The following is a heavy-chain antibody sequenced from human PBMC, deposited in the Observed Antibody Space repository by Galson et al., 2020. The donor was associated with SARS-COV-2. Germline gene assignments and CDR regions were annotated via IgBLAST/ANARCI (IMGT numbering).Heavy chain of an antibody. D-gene: IGHD6-19*01. Sequence: LTCAASGFTFSSYGMHWVRQAPGKGLEWVAVISYDGSNKYYADSVKGRFTISRDNSKNTLYLQMNSLRAEDTAVYYCARDGSGWYLGSWGQGTLVTVSS. J-gene: IGHJ4*02. CDR2: ISYDGSNK. V-gene: IGHV3-30*03. CDR1: GFTFSSYG. CDR3: ARDGSGWYLGS.